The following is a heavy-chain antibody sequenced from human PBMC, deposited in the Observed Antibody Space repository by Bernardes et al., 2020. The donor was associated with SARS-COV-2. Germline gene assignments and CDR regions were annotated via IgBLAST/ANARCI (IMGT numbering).Heavy chain of an antibody. V-gene: IGHV3-23*01. CDR1: GFTFNNCA. Sequence: GSLRLSCAASGFTFNNCAMSWVRQAPGKGLEWVSTFSGSGGDTFYADSVKGRFTISRDNSENTLSLQMNNLRADDTAIYYCAKSASTRFNSGWYPVPQEYFQSWGQGTLVIVSS. CDR3: AKSASTRFNSGWYPVPQEYFQS. D-gene: IGHD6-19*01. CDR2: FSGSGGDT. J-gene: IGHJ1*01.